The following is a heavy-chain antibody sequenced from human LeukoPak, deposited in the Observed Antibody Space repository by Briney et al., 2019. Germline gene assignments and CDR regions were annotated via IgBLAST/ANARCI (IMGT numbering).Heavy chain of an antibody. CDR2: IYYSGST. J-gene: IGHJ3*02. Sequence: SETLSLTCTVSGGSISSSSYYWGWIRQPPGKGLEWIVSIYYSGSTYYNPSLKSRVTISVDTSKNQFSLKLSSVTAADTAVYYCARPFIAKRNAFDIWGQGTMVTVSS. CDR1: GGSISSSSYY. D-gene: IGHD2-21*01. CDR3: ARPFIAKRNAFDI. V-gene: IGHV4-39*01.